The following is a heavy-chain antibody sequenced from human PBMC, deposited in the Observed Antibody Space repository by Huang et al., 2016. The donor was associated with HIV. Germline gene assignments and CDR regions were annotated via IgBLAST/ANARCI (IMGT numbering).Heavy chain of an antibody. CDR1: GFIFASYG. CDR3: AKDSPTDDYFYMDA. J-gene: IGHJ6*03. Sequence: QVQLVESGGGVVQPGGSRRLSCTASGFIFASYGMHWVRQATGKGLGWVAVIRYDGNKKLYANSVKGRFTISRYDAKNTVYLQMNSLKGEDTAVYYCAKDSPTDDYFYMDAWGKGATVSVYS. D-gene: IGHD3-3*01. CDR2: IRYDGNKK. V-gene: IGHV3-30*02.